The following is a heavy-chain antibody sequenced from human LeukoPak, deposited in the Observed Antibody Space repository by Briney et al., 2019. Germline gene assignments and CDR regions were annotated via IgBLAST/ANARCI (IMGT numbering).Heavy chain of an antibody. J-gene: IGHJ4*02. CDR1: GFPFSDYA. V-gene: IGHV3-23*01. CDR2: ISSGSSYI. D-gene: IGHD7-27*01. Sequence: GGSLRLSCAASGFPFSDYAMTWVRQAPGKGLEWVSSISSGSSYIYYADSVKGRFTISRANSKNTVYLQMNSLRAEDTAVYYCAARNGGPYYFDYWGQGALVTVSS. CDR3: AARNGGPYYFDY.